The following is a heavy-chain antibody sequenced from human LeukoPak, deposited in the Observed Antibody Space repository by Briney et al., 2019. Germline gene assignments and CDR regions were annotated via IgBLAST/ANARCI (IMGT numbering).Heavy chain of an antibody. Sequence: GGSMRLSCAADGFTFSSYAIRCVRQAPGKGLEWVSAIGGSGGSTYYADSGKGRFTISRDNSKNTLYLQMNSLRAEDTAVYYCAKYGILTGSNWFDPWGQGTLVTVSS. CDR3: AKYGILTGSNWFDP. D-gene: IGHD3-9*01. J-gene: IGHJ5*02. CDR2: IGGSGGST. V-gene: IGHV3-23*01. CDR1: GFTFSSYA.